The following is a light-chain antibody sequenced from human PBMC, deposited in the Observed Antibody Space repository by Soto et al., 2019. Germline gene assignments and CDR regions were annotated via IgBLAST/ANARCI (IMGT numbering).Light chain of an antibody. J-gene: IGKJ1*01. CDR3: HQRQSWPRT. Sequence: EIVLTQSPGTLSLSAGERATLSCRASQSISISYLAWYHQKPAQAPRLVIYGAASRAAGIPARFIASGSGTEFTLLISDVQPEDFALYYCHQRQSWPRTFGQGTKVDIK. V-gene: IGKV3-11*01. CDR1: QSISISY. CDR2: GAA.